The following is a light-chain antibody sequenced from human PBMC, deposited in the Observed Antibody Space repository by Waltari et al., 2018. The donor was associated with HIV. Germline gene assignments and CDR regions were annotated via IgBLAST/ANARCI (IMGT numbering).Light chain of an antibody. V-gene: IGLV2-11*01. Sequence: QSALTQPRSVSGSPGQSVTISCTGTSRDVGAWNSVSWYHQHPGKAPKIMIYDVSKRPSGVPNRFAGSKSGNTASLTISGLQAMDEAEYYCQAWDSSAVYVFGTGTKVTVL. CDR3: QAWDSSAVYV. J-gene: IGLJ1*01. CDR1: SRDVGAWNS. CDR2: DVS.